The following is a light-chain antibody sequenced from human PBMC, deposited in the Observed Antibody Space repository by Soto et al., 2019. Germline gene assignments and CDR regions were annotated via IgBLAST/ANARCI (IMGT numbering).Light chain of an antibody. CDR2: GNS. J-gene: IGLJ2*01. Sequence: HSVLTQPPSVSGAPGQRVTISCTGSSSNIGAGYDVHWYQQLPATAPKLLIYGNSNRPSGVPDRFSGSKSGTSASLAITGLHAEDDADYYCQSYDSSLNGVIFGGGTKLTVL. CDR3: QSYDSSLNGVI. V-gene: IGLV1-40*01. CDR1: SSNIGAGYD.